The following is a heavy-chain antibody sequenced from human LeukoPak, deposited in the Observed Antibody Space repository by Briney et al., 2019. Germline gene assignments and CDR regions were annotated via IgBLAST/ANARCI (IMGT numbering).Heavy chain of an antibody. CDR1: GFSLSTSGMR. CDR2: LDWGDDK. J-gene: IGHJ4*02. CDR3: ARISPATIGHWRGYYLDY. V-gene: IGHV2-70*04. Sequence: SGPTLVNPTQTLTLTCTFSGFSLSTSGMRVSWIRHPPGKALRRLARLDWGDDKFYSTSLKTRHNISKDTSKNLVVLTITNMDPMDTATYYCARISPATIGHWRGYYLDYWGQGTLVTVSS. D-gene: IGHD5-12*01.